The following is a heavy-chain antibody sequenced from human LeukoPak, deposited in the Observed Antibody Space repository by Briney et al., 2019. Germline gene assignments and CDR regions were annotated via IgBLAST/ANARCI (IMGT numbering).Heavy chain of an antibody. D-gene: IGHD5-18*01. CDR2: ISSDGSST. V-gene: IGHV3-74*01. CDR1: GLTFSSYW. CDR3: ARGYSYGRVEY. J-gene: IGHJ4*02. Sequence: GGSLRLSCAASGLTFSSYWMNWVRQAPGKGLVWVSRISSDGSSTSYADSVKGRFTISRDNAKNTLYLQMNSLRAEDTAVYYCARGYSYGRVEYWGQGTLVTVSS.